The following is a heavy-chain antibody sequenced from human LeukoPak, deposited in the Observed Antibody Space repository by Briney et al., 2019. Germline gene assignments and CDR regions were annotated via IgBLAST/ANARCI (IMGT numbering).Heavy chain of an antibody. D-gene: IGHD5-18*01. Sequence: GSSVKVSCKASGGTFSSYAISWVRQAPGQGLEWMGGIIPIFGTANYAQKLQGRVTMTTDTSTSTAYMELRSLRSDDTAVYYCARDNPDTASGTTYAFDIWGQGTMVTVSS. CDR1: GGTFSSYA. J-gene: IGHJ3*02. CDR2: IIPIFGTA. V-gene: IGHV1-69*05. CDR3: ARDNPDTASGTTYAFDI.